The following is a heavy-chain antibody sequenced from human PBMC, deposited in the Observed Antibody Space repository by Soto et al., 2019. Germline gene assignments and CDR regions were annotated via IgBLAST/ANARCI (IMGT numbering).Heavy chain of an antibody. V-gene: IGHV4-31*03. J-gene: IGHJ5*02. CDR3: ATRTGHYDSSGYYFLFDP. CDR2: IYYSGNT. CDR1: GGSISSGGYS. D-gene: IGHD3-22*01. Sequence: SETLSLTCTVSGGSISSGGYSWAWIRQPPGKALGWIGYIYYSGNTYYNPSLKSRVTISVDTSKNQFSLKLSSVTAADTAVYYCATRTGHYDSSGYYFLFDPWGQGTLVPVPQ.